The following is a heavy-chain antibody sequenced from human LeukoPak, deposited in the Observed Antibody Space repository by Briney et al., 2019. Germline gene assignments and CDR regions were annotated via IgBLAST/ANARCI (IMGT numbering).Heavy chain of an antibody. J-gene: IGHJ4*02. CDR1: GGTFSSYA. D-gene: IGHD3-9*01. V-gene: IGHV1-2*02. CDR3: ARDMRYFDWLREYYFDY. CDR2: INPNSGGT. Sequence: GSSVKVSCKASGGTFSSYAISWVRQAPGQGLEWMGWINPNSGGTNYAQKFQGRVTMIRDTSISTAYMELSRQRSDDTAVYYCARDMRYFDWLREYYFDYWGQGTLVTVSS.